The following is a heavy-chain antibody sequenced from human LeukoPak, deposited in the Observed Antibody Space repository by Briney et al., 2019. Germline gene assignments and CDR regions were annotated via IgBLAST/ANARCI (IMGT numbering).Heavy chain of an antibody. Sequence: ASVKVSCKASGYTFTSYYMHWVRQAPGQGLEWMGIINPSGGSTSYAQKFQGRVTMTRDTSTSTVYMELSSLRSEDTAVYYCARADTYLDYGSGSTYYYYYGMDVWGQGTTVTVSS. D-gene: IGHD3-10*01. CDR1: GYTFTSYY. V-gene: IGHV1-46*01. CDR3: ARADTYLDYGSGSTYYYYYGMDV. J-gene: IGHJ6*02. CDR2: INPSGGST.